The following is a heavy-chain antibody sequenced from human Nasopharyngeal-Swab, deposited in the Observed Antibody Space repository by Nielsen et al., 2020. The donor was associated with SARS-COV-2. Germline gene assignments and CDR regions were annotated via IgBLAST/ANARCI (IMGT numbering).Heavy chain of an antibody. Sequence: ASVKVSCKASGYTFTDYYLHWVRQAPGQGLEWMGRMNVNSGGQNYAPKFQGRVTMTRDTSISTAYMELSGLRSDDTAVFYCARDRGVGSYSDALEFWGQGSLVTVSS. CDR2: MNVNSGGQ. D-gene: IGHD1-26*01. CDR3: ARDRGVGSYSDALEF. V-gene: IGHV1-2*06. CDR1: GYTFTDYY. J-gene: IGHJ4*02.